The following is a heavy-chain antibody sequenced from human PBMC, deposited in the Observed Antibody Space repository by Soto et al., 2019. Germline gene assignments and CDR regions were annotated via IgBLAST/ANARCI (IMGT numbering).Heavy chain of an antibody. CDR2: ITGSGDVS. CDR1: GFTFSNYA. Sequence: GASVKVSCTTSGFTFSNYAMSWVRQAPGKGLEGVAVITGSGDVSYVTDRFKGRFTVSRDNSKNTLFLEMSSLRADDTAVYFCAKAQEASGNVNSYLDYWGQGIRVTVSS. D-gene: IGHD2-15*01. CDR3: AKAQEASGNVNSYLDY. V-gene: IGHV3-23*01. J-gene: IGHJ4*02.